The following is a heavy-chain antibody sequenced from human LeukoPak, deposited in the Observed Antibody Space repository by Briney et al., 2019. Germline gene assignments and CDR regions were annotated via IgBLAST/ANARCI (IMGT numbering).Heavy chain of an antibody. CDR2: IYYSGST. D-gene: IGHD2-2*02. CDR3: ARVTYGVPAAIDSPLFDP. J-gene: IGHJ5*02. Sequence: SETLSLTCTVSGGSISSYYWSWIRQPPGKGLEWIGYIYYSGSTNYNPSPKSRVTISVDTSKNQFSLKLSSVTAADTAVYYCARVTYGVPAAIDSPLFDPWGQGTLVTVSS. V-gene: IGHV4-59*01. CDR1: GGSISSYY.